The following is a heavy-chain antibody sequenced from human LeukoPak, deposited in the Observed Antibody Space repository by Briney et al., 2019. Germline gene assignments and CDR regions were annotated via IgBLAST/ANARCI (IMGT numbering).Heavy chain of an antibody. CDR2: INTAGNT. CDR3: ARGDRSGGSCSSMDV. D-gene: IGHD2-15*01. Sequence: GGSLRLSCAASGFTFSTYDMHWVRQATGKGLEWVSGINTAGNTYYPGSVRGRFTISRENAKNSFYLQMNSLGAGDTAVYYCARGDRSGGSCSSMDVWGQGTTVIVSS. V-gene: IGHV3-13*04. CDR1: GFTFSTYD. J-gene: IGHJ6*02.